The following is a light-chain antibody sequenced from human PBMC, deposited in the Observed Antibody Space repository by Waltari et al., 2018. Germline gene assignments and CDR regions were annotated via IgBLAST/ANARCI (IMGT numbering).Light chain of an antibody. V-gene: IGLV8-61*01. J-gene: IGLJ3*02. CDR3: LLYMGSGIWV. CDR2: KAN. Sequence: QTVVTQEPSLSVSPGGTVTLTCALSSGSLSSTSYASWYQQSPGQTPRTLVYKANIRSSGVPDRFSGSVLGNKAVLIITGAQAEDESNYYCLLYMGSGIWVFGERTKLTVL. CDR1: SGSLSSTSY.